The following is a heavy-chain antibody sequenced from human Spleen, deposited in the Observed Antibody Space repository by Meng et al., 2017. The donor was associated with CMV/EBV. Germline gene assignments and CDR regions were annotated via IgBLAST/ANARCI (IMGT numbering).Heavy chain of an antibody. D-gene: IGHD3-3*01. J-gene: IGHJ5*02. V-gene: IGHV4-39*02. CDR3: ARDRITIFEMSACWFDP. Sequence: ISSSGYALGWIGQTPVRGLEWIGSVYSTGSPYYNPSLKSRVTMSLDTSKNQISLKLTAVTAADTAVFFCARDRITIFEMSACWFDPWGQGTLVTVSS. CDR1: ISSSGYA. CDR2: VYSTGSP.